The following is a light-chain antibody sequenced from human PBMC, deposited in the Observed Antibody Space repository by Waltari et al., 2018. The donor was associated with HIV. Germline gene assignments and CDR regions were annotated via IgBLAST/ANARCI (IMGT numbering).Light chain of an antibody. CDR2: DAS. CDR3: HQRSNWTPYT. V-gene: IGKV3-11*01. J-gene: IGKJ2*01. CDR1: QSVSSY. Sequence: EIVLTQSPATLSLSLGERATLSCRASQSVSSYLTWYQQKPGQAPRLLSYDASNRSTGSPARCSRSGSGSDFTLTISSLDPEDFAVYYCHQRSNWTPYTFGQVTKLEIK.